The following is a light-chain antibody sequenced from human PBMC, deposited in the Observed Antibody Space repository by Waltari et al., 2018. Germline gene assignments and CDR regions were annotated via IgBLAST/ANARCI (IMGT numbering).Light chain of an antibody. CDR2: GAS. CDR1: QSVSSSY. Sequence: EIVLTQYPGTLSLSPGDRATLSCRASQSVSSSYLAWYQQKPGQAPRLLIYGASSRATGIPDRFSGSGSGTDFTLTISRLEPEDFAVYYCQQYGSSLFGGGTKVEIK. J-gene: IGKJ4*01. CDR3: QQYGSSL. V-gene: IGKV3-20*01.